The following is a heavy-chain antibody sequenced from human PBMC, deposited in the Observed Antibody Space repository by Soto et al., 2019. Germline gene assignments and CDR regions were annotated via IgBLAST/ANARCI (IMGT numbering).Heavy chain of an antibody. V-gene: IGHV3-66*01. D-gene: IGHD2-2*01. J-gene: IGHJ6*02. Sequence: GGSLRLSCAASGLTVISNYMSWVRQAPGKGLEWVSVIYSDGSTYYADSVKGRFTISRDNSKNTLYLQMNSLRAEDTAVYYCARDSYTPKYCIGSSCYDYYHYGMDVWGQGTTVTVSS. CDR1: GLTVISNY. CDR3: ARDSYTPKYCIGSSCYDYYHYGMDV. CDR2: IYSDGST.